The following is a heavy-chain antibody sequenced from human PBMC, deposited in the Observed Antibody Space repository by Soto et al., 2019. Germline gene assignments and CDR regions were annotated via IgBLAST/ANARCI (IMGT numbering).Heavy chain of an antibody. V-gene: IGHV1-46*01. Sequence: ASVKVSCKASGYTFTSYYMHWARQAPGQGLEWMGIINPSGGSTSYAQKFQGRVTMTRDTSTSTVYMELSSLRSEDTAVYYCAXARIRGYSYGYPRNYYGMDVWGQGTTVTVSS. CDR3: AXARIRGYSYGYPRNYYGMDV. D-gene: IGHD5-18*01. J-gene: IGHJ6*02. CDR1: GYTFTSYY. CDR2: INPSGGST.